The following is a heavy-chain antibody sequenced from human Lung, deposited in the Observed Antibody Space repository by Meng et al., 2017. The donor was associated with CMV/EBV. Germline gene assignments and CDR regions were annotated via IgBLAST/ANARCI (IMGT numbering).Heavy chain of an antibody. J-gene: IGHJ4*02. D-gene: IGHD2-15*01. CDR1: GYTFGSYG. V-gene: IGHV1-18*01. Sequence: VKQPGASGRVSCKASGYTFGSYGICWVRQAPGQGLEWMGWFVNYVDTYPAPKFQGRVTMTTDTHTNTAFMELRSLTSDDTAVYYCASGTPGRSYCDYWGQGTLVTVSS. CDR2: FVNYVDT. CDR3: ASGTPGRSYCDY.